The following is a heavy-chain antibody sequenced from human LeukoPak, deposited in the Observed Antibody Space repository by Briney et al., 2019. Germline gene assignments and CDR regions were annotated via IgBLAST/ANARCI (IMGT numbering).Heavy chain of an antibody. CDR3: ASKRPGDDYFDY. Sequence: GGSLRLSCAASGFTFSSYSMNWVRQAPGKGLEWVSSISSSSSYIYYADSVKGRFTISRDNAKNSLYLQMNSLRAEDTAVYYCASKRPGDDYFDYWGQGTLVTVSS. V-gene: IGHV3-21*01. J-gene: IGHJ4*02. CDR2: ISSSSSYI. D-gene: IGHD7-27*01. CDR1: GFTFSSYS.